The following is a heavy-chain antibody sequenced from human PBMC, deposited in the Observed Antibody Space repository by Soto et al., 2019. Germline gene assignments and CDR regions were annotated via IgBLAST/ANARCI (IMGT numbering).Heavy chain of an antibody. V-gene: IGHV1-69*02. CDR3: ARGSEGSGTESAFHF. Sequence: QVHLVQSGAEVKKPGSSVKVSSKTSGGTFSTYTVSWVRQAPGQGLEWIGRIIPILDVLTYAQKFQGRVTITAYNSTSRAYSELSSLKSEVTAMYYCARGSEGSGTESAFHFWGQGTMVTVSS. D-gene: IGHD2-15*01. CDR1: GGTFSTYT. J-gene: IGHJ3*01. CDR2: IIPILDVL.